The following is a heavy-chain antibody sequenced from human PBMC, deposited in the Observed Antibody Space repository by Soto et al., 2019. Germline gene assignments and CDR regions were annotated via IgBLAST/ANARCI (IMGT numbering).Heavy chain of an antibody. CDR1: GFTFSSYA. V-gene: IGHV3-23*01. Sequence: EVQLLESGGGLVQPGGSLRLSCAASGFTFSSYAMTWVRQAPGKGLEWVSGVSGSGGSTYYADSVKGRFTISRDNSKNTLYLQMNSLRAEDTAVYYCAKRGGSDSGSYYYWGQGTLVTVSS. CDR3: AKRGGSDSGSYYY. J-gene: IGHJ4*02. CDR2: VSGSGGST. D-gene: IGHD1-26*01.